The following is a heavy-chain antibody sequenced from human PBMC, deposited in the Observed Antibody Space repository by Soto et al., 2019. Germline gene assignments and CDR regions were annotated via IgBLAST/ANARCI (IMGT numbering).Heavy chain of an antibody. CDR1: GYTFTGYY. CDR3: ARDMEWELPRDAFDI. J-gene: IGHJ3*02. V-gene: IGHV1-2*02. Sequence: ASVKVSCKASGYTFTGYYMHWVRQAPGQGLEWMGWINPNSGGTNYAQKFQGRVTMTRDTSISTAYMELSRLRSDDTAVYYCARDMEWELPRDAFDIWGQGTMVTVSS. CDR2: INPNSGGT. D-gene: IGHD1-26*01.